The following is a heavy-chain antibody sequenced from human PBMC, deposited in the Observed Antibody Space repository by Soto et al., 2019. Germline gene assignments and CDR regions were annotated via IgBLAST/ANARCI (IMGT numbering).Heavy chain of an antibody. D-gene: IGHD6-13*01. V-gene: IGHV4-39*01. CDR2: VYYTGST. Sequence: SETLSLTCTVSGGSISSSRCHWAWIRQAPGRGLEWIGSVYYTGSTYYSPSFEGRVAISVGTSKNEFFLTLTSVTASDTAVYFCASHSWYLGDNFFRPWGQGTLVTV. CDR3: ASHSWYLGDNFFRP. J-gene: IGHJ5*02. CDR1: GGSISSSRCH.